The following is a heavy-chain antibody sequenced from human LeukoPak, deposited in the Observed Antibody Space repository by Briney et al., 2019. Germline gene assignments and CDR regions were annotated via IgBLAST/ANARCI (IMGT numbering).Heavy chain of an antibody. V-gene: IGHV4-34*01. CDR3: ARAYYDSSGSLLSYYYGMDV. J-gene: IGHJ6*02. D-gene: IGHD3-22*01. CDR2: INHSGST. CDR1: GGSFRGYY. Sequence: PSETLSLTCAVYGGSFRGYYWSWIRQPPGKGLEWIGEINHSGSTNYNPSLKSRVTISVDTSKNQFSLKLSSVTAADTAVYYCARAYYDSSGSLLSYYYGMDVWGQGTTVTVSS.